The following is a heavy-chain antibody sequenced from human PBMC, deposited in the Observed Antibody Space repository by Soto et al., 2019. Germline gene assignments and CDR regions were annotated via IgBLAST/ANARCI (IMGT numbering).Heavy chain of an antibody. J-gene: IGHJ6*03. V-gene: IGHV4-34*01. D-gene: IGHD2-2*01. CDR3: ARGVRQYQLPRGNYYYMDV. Sequence: PSETLSLTCAVYGGSFSGYYWSLIRQPPGKGLEWIGEINHSGSTNYNPSLKSRVTISVDTSKNQFSLKLSSVTAADTAVYYCARGVRQYQLPRGNYYYMDVWGKGTTVTVSS. CDR2: INHSGST. CDR1: GGSFSGYY.